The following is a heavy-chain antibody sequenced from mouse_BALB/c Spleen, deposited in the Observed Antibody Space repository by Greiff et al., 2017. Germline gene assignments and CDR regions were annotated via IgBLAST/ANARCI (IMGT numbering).Heavy chain of an antibody. CDR3: TRRDGYDGGSY. CDR2: INPSNGGT. V-gene: IGHV1S81*02. CDR1: GYTFTSYY. Sequence: VQLQQSGAELVKPGASLKLSCKASGYTFTSYYMYWVKQRPGQGLEWIGEINPSNGGTNFNEKFKSKATLTVDKSSSTAYMQLSSLTSEDSAVYYCTRRDGYDGGSYWGQGTTLTVSS. J-gene: IGHJ2*01. D-gene: IGHD2-2*01.